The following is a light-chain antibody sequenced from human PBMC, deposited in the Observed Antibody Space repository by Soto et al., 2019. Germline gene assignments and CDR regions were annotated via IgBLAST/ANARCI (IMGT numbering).Light chain of an antibody. CDR1: SSNIGTYT. J-gene: IGLJ2*01. Sequence: QPVLTQPPSVSGTPGQSITIPCSGSSSNIGTYTLNWYQHLPGTAPKLLFSTYDQRPSGVADRFSGCKCGTSASLAISVLQSEDEADYYCAAWDDRVNGVVFGGRTKLTVL. CDR3: AAWDDRVNGVV. V-gene: IGLV1-44*01. CDR2: TYD.